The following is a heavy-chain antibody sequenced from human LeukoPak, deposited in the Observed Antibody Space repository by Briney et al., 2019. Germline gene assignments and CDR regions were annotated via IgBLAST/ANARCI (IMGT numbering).Heavy chain of an antibody. Sequence: GASVKVSCKASGYTFSAYYMHWGRRPPGQALDWRGGFDTNSGATKYAQKFQGRVTITRDTSIGTAYMELSTLISDDTAVYYCASEAFCVGGSCQLHRVASWGPGTLVTVSS. CDR3: ASEAFCVGGSCQLHRVAS. V-gene: IGHV1-2*02. J-gene: IGHJ4*02. CDR2: FDTNSGAT. CDR1: GYTFSAYY. D-gene: IGHD2-15*01.